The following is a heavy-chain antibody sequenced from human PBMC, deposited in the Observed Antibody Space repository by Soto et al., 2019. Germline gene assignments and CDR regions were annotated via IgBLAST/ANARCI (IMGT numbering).Heavy chain of an antibody. J-gene: IGHJ6*01. CDR1: GYTFTGYY. CDR2: INPNSGGT. D-gene: IGHD6-6*01. Sequence: QVQLVQSGAEVKKPGASVKVSCKASGYTFTGYYMHWVRQAPGQGLEWMGWINPNSGGTNYAQKFQGWVTMTRDTSLSTAHMERSRLRSDDTAVYYCARDLGSSGYYGMDVWGQGNKVTVSS. CDR3: ARDLGSSGYYGMDV. V-gene: IGHV1-2*04.